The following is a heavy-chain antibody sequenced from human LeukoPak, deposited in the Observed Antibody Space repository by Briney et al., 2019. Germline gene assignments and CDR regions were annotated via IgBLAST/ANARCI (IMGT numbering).Heavy chain of an antibody. CDR2: INHSGST. D-gene: IGHD6-13*01. CDR1: GGSFSGYY. J-gene: IGHJ4*02. Sequence: SETLSLTCSVYGGSFSGYYWSWIRQPPGKGLEWIGEINHSGSTNYNPSLKSRVTISVDTPKNQFSLKLSSVTAADTAVYYCARDARSSSSPGLDYWGQGTLVTVSS. CDR3: ARDARSSSSPGLDY. V-gene: IGHV4-34*01.